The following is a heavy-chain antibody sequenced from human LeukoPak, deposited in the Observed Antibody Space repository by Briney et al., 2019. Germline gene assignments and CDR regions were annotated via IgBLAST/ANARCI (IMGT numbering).Heavy chain of an antibody. Sequence: GGSLRLSCAAPGFTVSRRYMIWVCQAPGRGLEWVSVIYDAGDAHYADSVKGRFTISRDNSKSTLYLQMNSPRAEDTAVYYCARAPGPLGYWGQGIVVNV. CDR3: ARAPGPLGY. J-gene: IGHJ4*02. D-gene: IGHD7-27*01. V-gene: IGHV3-53*01. CDR1: GFTVSRRY. CDR2: IYDAGDA.